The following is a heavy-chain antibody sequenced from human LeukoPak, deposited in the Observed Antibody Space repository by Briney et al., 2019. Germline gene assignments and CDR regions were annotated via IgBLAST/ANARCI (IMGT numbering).Heavy chain of an antibody. CDR3: AREILWFGEEYYYYMDV. Sequence: PGGSLRLSCAASGFTFSSYWMSWDRQAPGKGLEWVANIKQDGSEKYYVDSVKGRFTISRDNSKNSLYLQMNSLRAEDTAVYYCAREILWFGEEYYYYMDVWGKGTTITVSS. CDR1: GFTFSSYW. CDR2: IKQDGSEK. J-gene: IGHJ6*03. V-gene: IGHV3-7*01. D-gene: IGHD3-10*01.